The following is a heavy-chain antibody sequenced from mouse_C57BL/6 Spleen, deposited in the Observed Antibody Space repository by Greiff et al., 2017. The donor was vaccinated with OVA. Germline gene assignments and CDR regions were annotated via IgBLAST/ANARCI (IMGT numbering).Heavy chain of an antibody. CDR1: GYTFTDYN. V-gene: IGHV1-18*01. Sequence: VQLQQSGPELVKPGASVKIPCKASGYTFTDYNMDWVKQSHGKSLEWIGDINPNNGGTIYNQKFKGKATLTVDKSSSTAYMELRSLTSEDTAVYYCARPSSLITTVVEFDYWGQGTTLTVSS. CDR3: ARPSSLITTVVEFDY. CDR2: INPNNGGT. D-gene: IGHD1-1*01. J-gene: IGHJ2*01.